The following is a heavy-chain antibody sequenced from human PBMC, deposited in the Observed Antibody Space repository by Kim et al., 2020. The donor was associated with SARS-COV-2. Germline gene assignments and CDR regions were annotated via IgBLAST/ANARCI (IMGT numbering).Heavy chain of an antibody. CDR3: ARGPNYSPFDY. CDR2: R. Sequence: RYYPASVRARFTLSRDNDKNSLYLQMNSLRAEDTAVYYCARGPNYSPFDYWGQGTLVTVSS. V-gene: IGHV3-48*03. J-gene: IGHJ4*02. D-gene: IGHD4-4*01.